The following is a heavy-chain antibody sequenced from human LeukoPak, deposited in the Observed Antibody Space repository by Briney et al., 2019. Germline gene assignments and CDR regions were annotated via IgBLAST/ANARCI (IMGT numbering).Heavy chain of an antibody. J-gene: IGHJ4*02. D-gene: IGHD5-12*01. V-gene: IGHV3-30-3*01. Sequence: GGSLRLSCAASGFTFSIYAMHWVRQAPGKGLEWVAVISYDGSNKYYADSVKGRFTISRDNSKNTLYLQMNSLRAEGTAVYYCARDGEVANYFDYWGQGTLVTVSS. CDR2: ISYDGSNK. CDR3: ARDGEVANYFDY. CDR1: GFTFSIYA.